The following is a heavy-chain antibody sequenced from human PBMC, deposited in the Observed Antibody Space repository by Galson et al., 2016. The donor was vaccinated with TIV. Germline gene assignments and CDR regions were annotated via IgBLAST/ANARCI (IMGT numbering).Heavy chain of an antibody. CDR1: GFTFSSFA. D-gene: IGHD3-22*01. J-gene: IGHJ4*02. V-gene: IGHV3-23*01. CDR3: AKMDSSGFDYVRRFDF. Sequence: SLRLSCAASGFTFSSFAMSWVRQAPGKGLEWVSRISPGGGRTDYTDSVKGRFTISRDNPKNTLYLQMSSLRADDTAVYFWAKMDSSGFDYVRRFDFWGQGTLATVSS. CDR2: ISPGGGRT.